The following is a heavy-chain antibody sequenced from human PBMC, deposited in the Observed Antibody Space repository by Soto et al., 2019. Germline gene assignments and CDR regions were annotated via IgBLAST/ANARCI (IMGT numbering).Heavy chain of an antibody. Sequence: QVQLQESGPGLVKPSETLSLTCCVSGGSISGSYWSWIRQSPGKGLEWLGYVYYTGSTNYSPSLRSRVSISVDTSKNEFSLRLSSVTAADTAVYFCARSVAVPGAHIDYWGQGTQVTVSS. CDR2: VYYTGST. CDR1: GGSISGSY. J-gene: IGHJ4*02. CDR3: ARSVAVPGAHIDY. D-gene: IGHD6-19*01. V-gene: IGHV4-59*01.